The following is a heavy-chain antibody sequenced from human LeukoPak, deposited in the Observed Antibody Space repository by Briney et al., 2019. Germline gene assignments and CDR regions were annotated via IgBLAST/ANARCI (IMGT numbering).Heavy chain of an antibody. CDR1: EFTVSTNY. D-gene: IGHD6-19*01. V-gene: IGHV3-66*01. CDR3: ARCSDGWFAFDY. Sequence: PGGSLRLSCAASEFTVSTNYMSWVRQAPGKGLEWVSIIYSTGGKYYEDSVKGRFTISRDNSKHTLYLQITSLRGEDTAVYYCARCSDGWFAFDYWGQGIMVTVSS. J-gene: IGHJ4*02. CDR2: IYSTGGK.